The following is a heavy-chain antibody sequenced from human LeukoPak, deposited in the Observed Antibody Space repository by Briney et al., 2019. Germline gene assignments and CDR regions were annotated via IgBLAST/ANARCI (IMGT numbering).Heavy chain of an antibody. V-gene: IGHV2-5*02. J-gene: IGHJ4*02. CDR2: IYWDDDK. CDR3: AHRPYSSPLFDY. CDR1: GFSLSTSGVG. D-gene: IGHD6-13*01. Sequence: SGPTLVKPTQTLTLTCTFSGFSLSTSGVGVGWIRQPPGKALEWLALIYWDDDKRYSPSLKSRLTITKDTSKSQVVLTMTSMDPVDTATYYCAHRPYSSPLFDYWGQGTLVTVSS.